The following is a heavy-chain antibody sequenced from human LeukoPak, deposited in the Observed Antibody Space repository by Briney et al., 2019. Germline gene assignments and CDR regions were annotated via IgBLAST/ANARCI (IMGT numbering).Heavy chain of an antibody. Sequence: GGSLRLSCAASGFTFSNAWMSWVRQAPGKGLEWVGRIKSETDGGTTDYAAPVKGRFTISRDDSKNTLYLQMNSLKTEDTAVYYCTTDGFRGDIPSYWGQGTLVTVSS. CDR1: GFTFSNAW. D-gene: IGHD2-15*01. CDR3: TTDGFRGDIPSY. V-gene: IGHV3-15*01. CDR2: IKSETDGGTT. J-gene: IGHJ4*02.